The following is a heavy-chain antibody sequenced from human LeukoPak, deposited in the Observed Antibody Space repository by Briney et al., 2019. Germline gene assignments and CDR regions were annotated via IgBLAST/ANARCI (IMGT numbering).Heavy chain of an antibody. CDR2: FSNSGST. CDR3: ARGYYNILTGYYVDY. V-gene: IGHV4-61*08. D-gene: IGHD3-9*01. CDR1: GGSISSGGYY. J-gene: IGHJ4*02. Sequence: PSETLSLTCTVSGGSISSGGYYWSWIRQPPGKGLEWIGYFSNSGSTDYNPSLKSRVTISVDTSKNQLSLKLSSVTAADTAVYYCARGYYNILTGYYVDYWGQGTLVTVSS.